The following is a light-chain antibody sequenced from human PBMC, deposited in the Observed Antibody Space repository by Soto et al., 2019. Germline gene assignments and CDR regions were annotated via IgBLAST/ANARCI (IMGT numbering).Light chain of an antibody. Sequence: DLQMTQFPSSLSASVGDRVTMTCRASQGIGNDLGWYQHKPGKAPKRLIFSASTLDSGVPSRFSGGGFATEFTLTISSLQPEDFATYYCLHHYNYPLTLGGGTKVEI. V-gene: IGKV1-17*01. J-gene: IGKJ4*01. CDR2: SAS. CDR1: QGIGND. CDR3: LHHYNYPLT.